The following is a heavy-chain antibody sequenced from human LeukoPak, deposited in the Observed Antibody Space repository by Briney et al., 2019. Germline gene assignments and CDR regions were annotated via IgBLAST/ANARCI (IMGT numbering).Heavy chain of an antibody. CDR3: HNVVVDDRFDY. D-gene: IGHD2-15*01. V-gene: IGHV3-30*04. CDR1: GFTFDDYA. Sequence: GGSLRLSCAASGFTFDDYAMHWVRQAPGKGLEWVAIISYDGSNEYYADSVKGRFTISRDNSKNTLYLQMNSLRAADTAVYYCHNVVVDDRFDYWGQGTLVTVSS. CDR2: ISYDGSNE. J-gene: IGHJ4*02.